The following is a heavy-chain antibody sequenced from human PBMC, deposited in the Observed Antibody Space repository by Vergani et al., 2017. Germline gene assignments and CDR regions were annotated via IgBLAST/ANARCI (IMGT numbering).Heavy chain of an antibody. CDR2: MYHSGST. J-gene: IGHJ5*02. V-gene: IGHV4-59*01. CDR3: GRVADFYGLGSRLLDL. CDR1: GGSMSGYY. Sequence: QVRLQESGPGLVKPSETLSLTCSVSGGSMSGYYWRWIGQPPGKELEWIGYMYHSGSTNYNPSLETRVTISGDTSKNQFSLKLNSVTAADTAVYYCGRVADFYGLGSRLLDLWGQGILVTVSS. D-gene: IGHD3-10*01.